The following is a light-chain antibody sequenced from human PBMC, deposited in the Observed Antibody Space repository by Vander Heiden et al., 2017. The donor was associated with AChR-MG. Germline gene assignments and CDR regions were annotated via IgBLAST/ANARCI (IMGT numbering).Light chain of an antibody. J-gene: IGKJ2*01. CDR1: LSISSY. CDR2: AAS. CDR3: RQTYSFPHT. Sequence: DIQLTQSPSSLSASVGDRVTITCRASLSISSYLNWFQQKPGKAPKLLIYAASTLQRGVPSRFSGSGSETDFALTISRLQPEDFATYYCRQTYSFPHTFGQRTKVEI. V-gene: IGKV1-39*01.